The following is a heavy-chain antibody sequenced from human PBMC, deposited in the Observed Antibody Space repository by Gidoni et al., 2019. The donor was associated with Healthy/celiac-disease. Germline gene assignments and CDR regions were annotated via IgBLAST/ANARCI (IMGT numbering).Heavy chain of an antibody. D-gene: IGHD3-9*01. CDR1: GFTFSRYG. CDR2: ISYDGSNK. CDR3: AKDRGDILTGYYTNYFDY. Sequence: QVQLVESGGGVVQPGRSLRPSCAASGFTFSRYGLHWVRQAPGQGLAWVAVISYDGSNKYYADSVKGRFTISRDNSKNTLYLQMNSLRAEDTAVYYCAKDRGDILTGYYTNYFDYWGQGTLVTVSS. V-gene: IGHV3-30*18. J-gene: IGHJ4*02.